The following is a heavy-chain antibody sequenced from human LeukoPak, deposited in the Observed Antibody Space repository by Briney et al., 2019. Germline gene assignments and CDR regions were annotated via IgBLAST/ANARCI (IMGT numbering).Heavy chain of an antibody. CDR3: ARHDPYGGNSPAFDI. CDR2: IYYSGST. CDR1: GGSVSSSSYY. V-gene: IGHV4-61*05. J-gene: IGHJ3*02. Sequence: SETLSLTCAVSGGSVSSSSYYWGWIRQPPGKGLEWIGYIYYSGSTNYNPSLKSRVTISVDTSKNQFSLKLSSVTAADTAVYYCARHDPYGGNSPAFDIWGQGTMVSVSS. D-gene: IGHD4-23*01.